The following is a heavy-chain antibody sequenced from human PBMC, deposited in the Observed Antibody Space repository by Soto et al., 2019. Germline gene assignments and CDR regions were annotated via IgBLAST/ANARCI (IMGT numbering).Heavy chain of an antibody. D-gene: IGHD3-9*01. CDR3: ARVQRPRGWFDP. J-gene: IGHJ5*02. Sequence: SVKVSCKVSGGTFSSYAISWVRQAPGQGLEWMGGIIPIFGTANYAQKFQGRVTITADESTSTAYMELSSLRSEDTAVYYCARVQRPRGWFDPWGQGTLVTVSS. CDR1: GGTFSSYA. V-gene: IGHV1-69*13. CDR2: IIPIFGTA.